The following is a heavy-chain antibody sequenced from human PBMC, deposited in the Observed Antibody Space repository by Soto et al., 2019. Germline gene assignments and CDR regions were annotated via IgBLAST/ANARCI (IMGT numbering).Heavy chain of an antibody. D-gene: IGHD3-3*01. Sequence: GGSLRLSCAASGFTFDDYAMHWVRQAPGKGLEWVSGISWNSGSIGYADSVKGRFTISRDNAKNSLYLQMNSLRAEDTALYYCAKGGVGYDFWSGYLRAFDIWGQGTMVTVSS. CDR1: GFTFDDYA. V-gene: IGHV3-9*01. J-gene: IGHJ3*02. CDR2: ISWNSGSI. CDR3: AKGGVGYDFWSGYLRAFDI.